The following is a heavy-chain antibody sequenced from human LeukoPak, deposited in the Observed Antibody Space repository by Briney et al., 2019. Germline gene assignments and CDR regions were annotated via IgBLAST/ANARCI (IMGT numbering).Heavy chain of an antibody. CDR2: IWYDGSNK. J-gene: IGHJ4*02. CDR3: ARDRGQFSNYFDF. Sequence: GRSLRLSCAASGFTFSSYGMHWVRQAPGKGLEWVAVIWYDGSNKYYADSVKGRFTISRDNSKNTLYLQMNSLRAEDTAVYYCARDRGQFSNYFDFWGQGTLVTVSS. V-gene: IGHV3-33*01. CDR1: GFTFSSYG. D-gene: IGHD4-11*01.